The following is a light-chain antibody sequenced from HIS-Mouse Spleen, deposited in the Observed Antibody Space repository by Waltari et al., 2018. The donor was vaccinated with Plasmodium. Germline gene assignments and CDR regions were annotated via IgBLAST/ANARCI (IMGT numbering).Light chain of an antibody. Sequence: AIRMTQSPSSFSASTGDRVTINCRASQGISCFLAWYKQKPGKAPKRLIYAASSLQSGVPSRFSGSGSGTDFTLTISCLQSEDFATYYCQQYYSYPLTFGGGTKVEIK. J-gene: IGKJ4*01. V-gene: IGKV1-8*01. CDR2: AAS. CDR3: QQYYSYPLT. CDR1: QGISCF.